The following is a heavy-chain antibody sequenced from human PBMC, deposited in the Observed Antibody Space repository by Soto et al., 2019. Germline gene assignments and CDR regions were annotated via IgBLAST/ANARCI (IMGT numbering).Heavy chain of an antibody. CDR1: GGSFTSNNW. D-gene: IGHD1-7*01. V-gene: IGHV4-4*02. Sequence: PSETLSLTCAVSGGSFTSNNWWTWVRQPPGQGLEWIGEIYRAGSTNYNPSLKSRVTISLDKSENQFSLKVTSLTAADTAVYYCASRDPGTSVDYWGQGTLVTVSS. J-gene: IGHJ4*02. CDR3: ASRDPGTSVDY. CDR2: IYRAGST.